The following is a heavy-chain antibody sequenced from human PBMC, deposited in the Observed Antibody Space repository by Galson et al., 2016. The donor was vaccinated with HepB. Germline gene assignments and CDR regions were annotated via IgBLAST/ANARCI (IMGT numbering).Heavy chain of an antibody. CDR2: IYSSGSA. CDR3: ARKHRSGSYYGGVSAFFDP. D-gene: IGHD1-26*01. V-gene: IGHV4-4*07. Sequence: ETLSLTCTVSGGSIGTYYWSWIRQTAGKGLEWIGRIYSSGSASYNPSLEGRATISVDPSKHQIFLELTSVTAADTAVYYCARKHRSGSYYGGVSAFFDPWGKGVLVTVAS. J-gene: IGHJ5*02. CDR1: GGSIGTYY.